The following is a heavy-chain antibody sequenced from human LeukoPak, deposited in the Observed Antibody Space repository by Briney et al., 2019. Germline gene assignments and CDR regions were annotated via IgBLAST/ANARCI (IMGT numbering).Heavy chain of an antibody. CDR2: IYYSGTT. CDR1: GGSISGYY. J-gene: IGHJ4*02. CDR3: ARGGWGSFDY. V-gene: IGHV4-59*01. D-gene: IGHD1-26*01. Sequence: SGTLSLTCTVSGGSISGYYWSWIRQPPVKGLEWIAFIYYSGTTNYNPSLKRRVTISLDTSKNQFSLKLISVTAADTAVYYCARGGWGSFDYWGQGTLVTVSS.